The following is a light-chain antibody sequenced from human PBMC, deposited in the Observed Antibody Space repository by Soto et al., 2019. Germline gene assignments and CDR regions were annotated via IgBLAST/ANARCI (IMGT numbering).Light chain of an antibody. J-gene: IGKJ1*01. CDR3: QQCGSSPRT. CDR1: QSVSSSY. Sequence: EIVLTQSPGTLSLSPGERATLSCRASQSVSSSYLAWYRQKPGQAPRLLIYGASSRATGIPDRFSGSGSGTDFTLTISRLEPEDFAVYYCQQCGSSPRTFGQGTNVEIK. V-gene: IGKV3-20*01. CDR2: GAS.